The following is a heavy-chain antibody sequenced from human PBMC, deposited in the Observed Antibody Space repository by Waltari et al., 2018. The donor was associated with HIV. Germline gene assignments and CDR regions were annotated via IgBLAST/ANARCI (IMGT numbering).Heavy chain of an antibody. V-gene: IGHV3-30*02. CDR3: AKDNPVMDV. CDR1: GLTLSYHG. Sequence: QVQLVESGGDVVQPGVSLRLSCAVSGLTLSYHGMHWGRQAPGKGVEWLAFTRSDGSDKFYADSVKGRFTISKDNSKSEVYLEMNSLRGEDTAVYYCAKDNPVMDVWGQGTTVTVSS. CDR2: TRSDGSDK. J-gene: IGHJ6*02.